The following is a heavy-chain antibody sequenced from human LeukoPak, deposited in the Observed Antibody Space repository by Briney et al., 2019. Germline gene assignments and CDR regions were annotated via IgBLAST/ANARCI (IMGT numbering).Heavy chain of an antibody. CDR2: TYYKSNWYN. D-gene: IGHD1-26*01. CDR3: ARVSSPWSPRDAFDI. CDR1: GDSVSSNSAT. J-gene: IGHJ3*02. V-gene: IGHV6-1*01. Sequence: SQTLSLTCAISGDSVSSNSATWNWIRQSPSRGLEWLGRTYYKSNWYNDYAVSVKSRITINSDTSKNQFSLQLSSVTPEDTAVYYCARVSSPWSPRDAFDIWGQGTVVTVSS.